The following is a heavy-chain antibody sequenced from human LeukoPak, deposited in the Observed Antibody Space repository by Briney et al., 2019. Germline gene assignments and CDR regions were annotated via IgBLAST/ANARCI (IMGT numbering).Heavy chain of an antibody. J-gene: IGHJ6*02. D-gene: IGHD3-10*01. V-gene: IGHV1-18*01. Sequence: ASVEVSCTASGYTFTSYGISWVRQAPGQGLEWMGWISAYNGNTNYAQKLQGRVTMTTDTSTSTAYMELRSLRSDDTAVYYCARDLSPGSGSYPYYYYGMDVWGQGTTVTVSS. CDR2: ISAYNGNT. CDR3: ARDLSPGSGSYPYYYYGMDV. CDR1: GYTFTSYG.